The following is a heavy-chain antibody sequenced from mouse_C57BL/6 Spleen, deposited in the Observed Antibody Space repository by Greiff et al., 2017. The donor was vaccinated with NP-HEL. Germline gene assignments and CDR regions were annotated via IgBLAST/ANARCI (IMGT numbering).Heavy chain of an antibody. Sequence: EVKLMESGGDLVKPGGSLKLSCAASGFTFSSYGMSWVRQTPDKRLEWVATISSGGSYTYYPDSVKGRFTISRDNAKNTLYLQMSSLKSDDTAMYYCARDYYGSSYGYYFDYWGQGTTLTVSS. J-gene: IGHJ2*01. CDR2: ISSGGSYT. D-gene: IGHD1-1*01. CDR3: ARDYYGSSYGYYFDY. CDR1: GFTFSSYG. V-gene: IGHV5-6*01.